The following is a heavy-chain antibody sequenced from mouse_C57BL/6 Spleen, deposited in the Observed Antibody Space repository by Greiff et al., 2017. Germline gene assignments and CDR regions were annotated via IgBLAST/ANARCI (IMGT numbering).Heavy chain of an antibody. Sequence: QVQLQQPGAELVKPGASVKLSCKASGYTFTSYWMQWVKQRPGQGLEWIGEIDPSDSYTNYNQKFKGKATLTVDTSSSTAYMQLSSLTSEDSAVYYCAIRDSSGYVGYWGQGTTLTVSS. CDR2: IDPSDSYT. CDR1: GYTFTSYW. J-gene: IGHJ2*01. D-gene: IGHD3-2*02. CDR3: AIRDSSGYVGY. V-gene: IGHV1-50*01.